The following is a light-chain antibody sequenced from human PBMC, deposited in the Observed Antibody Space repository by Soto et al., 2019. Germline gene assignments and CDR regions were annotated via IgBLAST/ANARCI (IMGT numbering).Light chain of an antibody. CDR2: DAS. CDR3: RKRNIWSSVT. CDR1: QSVSSD. Sequence: TQSPVTLSVSPGDRATISCRASQSVSSDLAWYQQKPGQAPRLLIYDASNSATGIPARFSGGGSGTDVSLTISRLVPEDYAVYYCRKRNIWSSVTFGGGTKVDIK. J-gene: IGKJ4*02. V-gene: IGKV3-11*01.